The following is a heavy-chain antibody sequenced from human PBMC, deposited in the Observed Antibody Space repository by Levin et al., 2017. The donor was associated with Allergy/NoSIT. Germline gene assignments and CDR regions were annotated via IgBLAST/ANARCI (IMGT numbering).Heavy chain of an antibody. D-gene: IGHD2-15*01. J-gene: IGHJ3*02. V-gene: IGHV4-31*03. CDR2: IHHSGRA. CDR3: ASEIIKVVEGADAFDI. Sequence: SETLTLTCTVSGGSISDDNYYWSWIRQHPGKGLEWIGYIHHSGRAFYNPSLKSRVTISVDTSKNQFSLRLSSVTAADPSMFYCASEIIKVVEGADAFDIWRQGTVVTVSS. CDR1: GGSISDDNYY.